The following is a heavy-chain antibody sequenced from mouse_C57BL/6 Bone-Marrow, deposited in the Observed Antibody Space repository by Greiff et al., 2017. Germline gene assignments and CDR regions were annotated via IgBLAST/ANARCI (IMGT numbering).Heavy chain of an antibody. D-gene: IGHD1-1*01. Sequence: QVQLQQSGPGLVQPSQSLSITCTVSGFSLTSYGVHWVRQSPGKGLEWLGVIWRGGSTDYNAAFMSRLSITKDNSKSQVFFKMNSLQADDTALYYCAKNWGYGSSYGYAMDYGGQGTSVTVSS. V-gene: IGHV2-5*01. J-gene: IGHJ4*01. CDR3: AKNWGYGSSYGYAMDY. CDR2: IWRGGST. CDR1: GFSLTSYG.